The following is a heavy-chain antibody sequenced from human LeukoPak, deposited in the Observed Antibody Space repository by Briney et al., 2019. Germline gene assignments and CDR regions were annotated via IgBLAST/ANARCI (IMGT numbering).Heavy chain of an antibody. CDR2: ISGSGGST. D-gene: IGHD1-26*01. CDR1: GFTFSSYA. J-gene: IGHJ6*03. Sequence: GGSLRLSCAASGFTFSSYAMSWVRQAPGKGLEWVSAISGSGGSTYFADSVKGRFTISRDNSKNTLYLQMNSLRAEDTAVYYCARGQYSGSYYHYYYYMDVWGKGTTVTVSS. V-gene: IGHV3-23*01. CDR3: ARGQYSGSYYHYYYYMDV.